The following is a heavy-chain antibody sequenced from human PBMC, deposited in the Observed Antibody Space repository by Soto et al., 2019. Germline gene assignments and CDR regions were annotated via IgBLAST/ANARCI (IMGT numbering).Heavy chain of an antibody. V-gene: IGHV3-23*01. Sequence: GVSLRLSCAASGFTFSSYAMSWVRQAPGKGLEWVSAISGSGGSTYYADSVKGRFTISRDNSKNTLYLQMNSLRAEDTAVYYCAKWGEGYQLLVYYYYYYGMDVWGQGTTVTVSS. CDR1: GFTFSSYA. D-gene: IGHD2-2*01. CDR3: AKWGEGYQLLVYYYYYYGMDV. CDR2: ISGSGGST. J-gene: IGHJ6*02.